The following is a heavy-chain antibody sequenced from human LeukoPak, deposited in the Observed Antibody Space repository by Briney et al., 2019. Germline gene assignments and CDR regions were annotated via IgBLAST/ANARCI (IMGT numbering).Heavy chain of an antibody. D-gene: IGHD2-15*01. CDR1: GFTFSSYA. Sequence: GASLRLSCAAYGFTFSSYATSWVRQAPGKGLEWVSSISGGGRSTYYADSVKGPFTIARDNSKNSMYLQINRLRGEDTAVYYCAKESYFSGGSSYSLYDDAFDIWGQGTMGTVSS. CDR2: ISGGGRST. CDR3: AKESYFSGGSSYSLYDDAFDI. V-gene: IGHV3-23*01. J-gene: IGHJ3*02.